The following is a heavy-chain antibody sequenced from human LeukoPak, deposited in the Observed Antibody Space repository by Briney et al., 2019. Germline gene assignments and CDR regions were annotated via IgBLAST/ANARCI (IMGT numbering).Heavy chain of an antibody. CDR1: GFTFSVYA. D-gene: IGHD1-26*01. CDR2: LRSSDGTP. J-gene: IGHJ5*02. CDR3: ASSGSGSYWGYNWFDP. Sequence: GGSLRLSCAASGFTFSVYAMSWVRQAPGRGLEWVSTLRSSDGTPFYADSVKGRFTISRDNAKNSLYLQMNSLRAEDTAVYYCASSGSGSYWGYNWFDPWGQGTLVTVSS. V-gene: IGHV3-21*01.